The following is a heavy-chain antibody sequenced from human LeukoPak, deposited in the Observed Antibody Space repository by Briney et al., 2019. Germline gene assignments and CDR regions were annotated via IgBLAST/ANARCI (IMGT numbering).Heavy chain of an antibody. CDR1: GFTFSSYA. V-gene: IGHV3-30*04. CDR2: ISYNGSDK. J-gene: IGHJ4*02. CDR3: ARGAYSRGWTTFDY. D-gene: IGHD6-19*01. Sequence: GRSLRLSCAASGFTFSSYAMHWVRQAPGKGLVWVALISYNGSDKYYIDSVKGRFTISRDNSKNTLYVQMNSLRAEDTAVYYCARGAYSRGWTTFDYWGQGILVTVSS.